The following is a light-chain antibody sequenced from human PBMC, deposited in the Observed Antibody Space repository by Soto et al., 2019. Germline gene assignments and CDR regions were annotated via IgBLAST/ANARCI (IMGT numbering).Light chain of an antibody. CDR1: NSDIGAYDY. V-gene: IGLV2-14*03. J-gene: IGLJ1*01. Sequence: QSVLTQPASVSGPPGQSITISCGGTNSDIGAYDYVSWYQQHPGKPPKLIIYNVNNRPSGVSFRFSGSKSANTASLTISGLQTEDEADYYCLSHTTRRIYVFGPGTKVTAL. CDR2: NVN. CDR3: LSHTTRRIYV.